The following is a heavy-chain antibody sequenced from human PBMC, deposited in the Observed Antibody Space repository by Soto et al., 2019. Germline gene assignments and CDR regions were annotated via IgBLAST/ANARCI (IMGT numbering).Heavy chain of an antibody. CDR2: IGVYNGKT. Sequence: QEQLVQSGGEVKKPGASVRVSCKASGYTFTKYGITWVRQAPGQGLEWMGWIGVYNGKTNYARKLQGRVIMTADTSARTAYTELRSLRSDDTAVYYCARARYCTSPSCYNHYYYGMDIGGQGTTVSVSS. D-gene: IGHD2-2*02. V-gene: IGHV1-18*04. J-gene: IGHJ6*02. CDR1: GYTFTKYG. CDR3: ARARYCTSPSCYNHYYYGMDI.